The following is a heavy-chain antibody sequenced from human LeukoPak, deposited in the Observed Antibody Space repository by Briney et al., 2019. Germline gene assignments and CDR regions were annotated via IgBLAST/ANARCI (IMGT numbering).Heavy chain of an antibody. D-gene: IGHD3-10*01. J-gene: IGHJ4*02. CDR2: AKSKTNGETT. V-gene: IGHV3-15*01. CDR1: GFTFSDAW. CDR3: TTGTGKSDFDY. Sequence: PGGSLRLSCAASGFTFSDAWMSWVRQAPGKGLEWVGRAKSKTNGETTDYAAPVKGRFTISRDDSQNTVFLQMNSLKTDDTAVYYCTTGTGKSDFDYWGQGTLVTVSS.